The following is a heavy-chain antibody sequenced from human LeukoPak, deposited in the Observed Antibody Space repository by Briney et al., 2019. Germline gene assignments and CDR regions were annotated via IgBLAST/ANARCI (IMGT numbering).Heavy chain of an antibody. Sequence: GGSLRLSCAASGFTFSSYTMNWVRQAPGKGLEWVSSISSSSSHIYYADSVKGRFTISRVNSKKMLYLQMGSLRGEDMAVYYCARSYYSSTSCSPGVYWGQGTLVTVSS. D-gene: IGHD2-2*01. CDR1: GFTFSSYT. J-gene: IGHJ4*02. CDR3: ARSYYSSTSCSPGVY. V-gene: IGHV3-21*01. CDR2: ISSSSSHI.